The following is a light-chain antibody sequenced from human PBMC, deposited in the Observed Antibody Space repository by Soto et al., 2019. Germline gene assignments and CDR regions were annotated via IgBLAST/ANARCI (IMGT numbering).Light chain of an antibody. CDR2: EGS. CDR3: CSSAGSSTHVV. J-gene: IGLJ2*01. V-gene: IGLV2-23*01. CDR1: SSDVGSYNL. Sequence: QSALTQPASVSGSPGQSITISCTGTSSDVGSYNLVSWYQQHPGQAPKLMIYEGSKRPSGVSNRFSGSKSGNTASLTISGLQAEDEADYYCCSSAGSSTHVVFGGGTKLTVL.